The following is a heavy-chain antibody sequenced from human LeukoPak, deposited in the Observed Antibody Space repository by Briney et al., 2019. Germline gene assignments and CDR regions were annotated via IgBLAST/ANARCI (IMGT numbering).Heavy chain of an antibody. CDR1: GGSISSYY. V-gene: IGHV4-59*01. CDR2: IYYSGST. J-gene: IGHJ4*02. Sequence: SETLSLTCTVSGGSISSYYWSWIRQPAGKGLEWIGYIYYSGSTNYNPSLKSRVTISVDTSKNQFSLKLSSVTAADTAVYYCAREGYYDSSGYYPLWDYWGQGTLVTVSS. D-gene: IGHD3-22*01. CDR3: AREGYYDSSGYYPLWDY.